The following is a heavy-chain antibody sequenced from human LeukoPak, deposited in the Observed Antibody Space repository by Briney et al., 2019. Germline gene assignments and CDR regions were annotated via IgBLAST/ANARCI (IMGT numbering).Heavy chain of an antibody. CDR2: IIGGASDT. D-gene: IGHD5-18*01. Sequence: GGSLRLSCAASGFTFSNAWMSWVRQAPGKGLEWVSAIIGGASDTYYADSVKGRFTISRDNSEDTLYLQINSLRADDTAVYYCAKSRGYNYGYGAPGYMDVWGKGTTVTISS. CDR1: GFTFSNAW. CDR3: AKSRGYNYGYGAPGYMDV. V-gene: IGHV3-23*01. J-gene: IGHJ6*03.